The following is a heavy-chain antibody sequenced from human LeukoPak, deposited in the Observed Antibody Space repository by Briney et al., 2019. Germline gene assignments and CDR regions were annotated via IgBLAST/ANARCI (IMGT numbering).Heavy chain of an antibody. CDR1: GFTFSSYA. CDR3: ARNIESIAAAGRRYFQH. V-gene: IGHV3-7*01. Sequence: GGSLRLSCAASGFTFSSYAMSWVRQAPGKGLEWVANIKQDGSEKYYVDSVKGRFTISRDNAKDSLYLQMNSLRAEDTAVYYCARNIESIAAAGRRYFQHWGQGTLVTVSS. J-gene: IGHJ1*01. D-gene: IGHD6-13*01. CDR2: IKQDGSEK.